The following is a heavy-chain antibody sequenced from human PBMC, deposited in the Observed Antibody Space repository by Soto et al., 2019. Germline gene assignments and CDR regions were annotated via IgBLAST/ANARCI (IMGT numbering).Heavy chain of an antibody. CDR3: ARGEPGIAVAGP. CDR1: GGSVSSGSYY. J-gene: IGHJ5*02. CDR2: IYYSGST. D-gene: IGHD6-19*01. V-gene: IGHV4-61*01. Sequence: QVQLQESGPGLVKPSETLSLTCTVSGGSVSSGSYYWSWIRLPPGKGLEWIGYIYYSGSTNYNPSLKSRVTISVDTSKNQFSLKLSSVTAADTAVYYCARGEPGIAVAGPWGQGTLVTVSS.